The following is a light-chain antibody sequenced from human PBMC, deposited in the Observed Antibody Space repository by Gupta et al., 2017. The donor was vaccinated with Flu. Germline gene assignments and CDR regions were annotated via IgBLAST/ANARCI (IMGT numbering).Light chain of an antibody. CDR1: SSDVGAYDY. CDR2: DVT. J-gene: IGLJ1*01. CDR3: CSYAGSYTFYV. V-gene: IGLV2-11*01. Sequence: SSDVGAYDYVSWYQQQSGKPPRLIIYDVTTRPAGVPDRFSGSKSGNTASLTISGLQAEDEADYYCCSYAGSYTFYVLGTGTKVSV.